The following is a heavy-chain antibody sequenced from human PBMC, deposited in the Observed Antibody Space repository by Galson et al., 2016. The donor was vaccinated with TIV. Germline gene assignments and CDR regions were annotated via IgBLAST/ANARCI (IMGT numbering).Heavy chain of an antibody. CDR2: FIPLFGTA. CDR3: AKDRNTAMDTYHYYYGMDV. D-gene: IGHD5-18*01. V-gene: IGHV1-69*13. J-gene: IGHJ6*02. Sequence: SVKVSCKASGDTFSSYPFNWERQAPGQGLEWVGGFIPLFGTANYAQKFQGRVTISADESTSTLYMEVRSLRSEDTAVYYCAKDRNTAMDTYHYYYGMDVWGQGTPVIVSS. CDR1: GDTFSSYP.